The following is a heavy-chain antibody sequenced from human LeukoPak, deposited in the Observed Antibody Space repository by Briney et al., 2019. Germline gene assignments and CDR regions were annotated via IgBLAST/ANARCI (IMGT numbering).Heavy chain of an antibody. CDR3: ARGPDLRVNYYYYYMDV. Sequence: SETLSLTCTVSGGSISSYYWSCIRQPPGKGLEWIGYIYYSGSTNYNPSLKSRVTISVDTSKNQFSLKLSSVTAADTAVYYCARGPDLRVNYYYYYMDVWGKGTTVTVSS. V-gene: IGHV4-59*01. CDR1: GGSISSYY. CDR2: IYYSGST. D-gene: IGHD3-3*01. J-gene: IGHJ6*03.